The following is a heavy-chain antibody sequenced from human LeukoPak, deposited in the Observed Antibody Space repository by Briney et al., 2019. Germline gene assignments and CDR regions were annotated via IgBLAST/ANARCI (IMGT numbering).Heavy chain of an antibody. D-gene: IGHD3-16*01. J-gene: IGHJ4*02. Sequence: GGSLRLSCAASDFTFSSFWMNWVRQAPGKGLEWVANIMQDGSEKYYVESVKGRFTISRDNAKNSLYLQMNSLRAEDTAVYYCARGRDGYADSFDFWGQGTLVTVSS. CDR3: ARGRDGYADSFDF. V-gene: IGHV3-7*01. CDR1: DFTFSSFW. CDR2: IMQDGSEK.